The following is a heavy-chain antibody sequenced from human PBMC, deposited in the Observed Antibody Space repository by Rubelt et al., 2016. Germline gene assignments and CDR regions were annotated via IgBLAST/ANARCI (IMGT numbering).Heavy chain of an antibody. V-gene: IGHV3-23*01. CDR2: ISGSGGST. CDR3: AKGPHRGRCSSTSCPDY. J-gene: IGHJ4*02. Sequence: APGKGLEWVSAISGSGGSTYYADSVKGRFTISRDNSKNTLYLQMNSLRAEDTAVYYCAKGPHRGRCSSTSCPDYWGQGTLVTVSS. D-gene: IGHD2-2*01.